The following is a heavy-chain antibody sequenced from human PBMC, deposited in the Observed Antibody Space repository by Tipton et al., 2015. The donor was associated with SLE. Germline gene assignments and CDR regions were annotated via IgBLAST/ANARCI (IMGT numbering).Heavy chain of an antibody. CDR3: ARGEMDVFDI. CDR2: IYDSGST. CDR1: GGSISSGGHY. V-gene: IGHV4-31*03. J-gene: IGHJ3*02. Sequence: TLSLTCSVSGGSISSGGHYWSWLRQHPGKGLEWIGYIYDSGSTSYNPSLKSRITISADTSKNQFSLKLSSVTAADTAVYYCARGEMDVFDIWGQGTVVSVSS.